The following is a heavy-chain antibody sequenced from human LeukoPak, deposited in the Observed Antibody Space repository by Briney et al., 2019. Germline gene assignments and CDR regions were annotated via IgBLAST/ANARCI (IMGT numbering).Heavy chain of an antibody. CDR1: GGSVSGGSYY. Sequence: PSETLSLTCTVSGGSVSGGSYYWSWIRQPPGKGLEWIGYIYDSGSTNYNPSLKSRVTISVDTSKNQLSLKLSCVTAADTAVYYCARDPSGYFNYWGQGTLVTVSS. J-gene: IGHJ4*02. V-gene: IGHV4-61*01. D-gene: IGHD3-22*01. CDR3: ARDPSGYFNY. CDR2: IYDSGST.